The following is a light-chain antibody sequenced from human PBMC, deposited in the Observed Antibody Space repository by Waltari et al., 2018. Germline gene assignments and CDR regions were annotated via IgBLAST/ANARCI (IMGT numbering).Light chain of an antibody. CDR3: QAWDSSTEEV. Sequence: SYELTQPPSVSVSPGQTPSIHGSGDQWGDKYACWYQQKPGQSPVLVIYQDSKRPSGIPERFSGSNSGNTATLTISGTQAMDEADYYCQAWDSSTEEVFGGGTKLTVL. V-gene: IGLV3-1*01. CDR2: QDS. CDR1: QWGDKY. J-gene: IGLJ2*01.